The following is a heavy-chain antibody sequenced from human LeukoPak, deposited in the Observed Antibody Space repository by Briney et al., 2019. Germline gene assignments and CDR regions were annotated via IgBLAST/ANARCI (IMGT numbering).Heavy chain of an antibody. CDR2: ISAYNGNT. CDR3: ARTITGTSTEFDY. V-gene: IGHV1-18*04. J-gene: IGHJ4*02. Sequence: ASVKVSCKASGYTFTGYYMHWVRQAPGQGLEWMGWISAYNGNTNYAQKLQGRVTMTTDTSTSTAYMELRSLRSDDTAVYYCARTITGTSTEFDYWGQGTLVTVSS. CDR1: GYTFTGYY. D-gene: IGHD1/OR15-1a*01.